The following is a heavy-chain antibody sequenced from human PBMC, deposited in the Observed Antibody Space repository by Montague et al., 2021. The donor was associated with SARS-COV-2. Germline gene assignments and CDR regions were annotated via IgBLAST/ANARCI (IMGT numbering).Heavy chain of an antibody. CDR1: GGSISSGGYY. V-gene: IGHV4-31*03. J-gene: IGHJ6*02. CDR2: IYYSGST. CDR3: ATKIVVVPAAYYYYYGMDV. D-gene: IGHD2-2*01. Sequence: TLSLTCTVSGGSISSGGYYWSWIRQPPGKGLEWIGCIYYSGSTNYNPSLKSRVTISVDTSKNQFSLKLSSVTAADTAVYYCATKIVVVPAAYYYYYGMDVWGQGTTVTVSS.